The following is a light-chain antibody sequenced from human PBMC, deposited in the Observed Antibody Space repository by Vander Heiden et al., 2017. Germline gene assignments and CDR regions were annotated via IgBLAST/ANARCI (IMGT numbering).Light chain of an antibody. CDR1: ALPKEY. J-gene: IGLJ2*01. V-gene: IGLV3-10*01. Sequence: SYELTQPTSVAVCPGQTARITCSGDALPKEYACWYQQKSGQAPALVIYGDTKRPSGIPERFSGSRSGTMATLTISGAQVEDEADYYCYSTDSSGNHRVFGGGTKLTVL. CDR3: YSTDSSGNHRV. CDR2: GDT.